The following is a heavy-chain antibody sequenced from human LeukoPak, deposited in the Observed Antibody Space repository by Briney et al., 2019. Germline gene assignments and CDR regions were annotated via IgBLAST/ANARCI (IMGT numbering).Heavy chain of an antibody. Sequence: SETLSLTCTVSGGSISSSSYSWGWIRQPPGKGLEWIGSIYYSGSTYYNPSLKSRVTISVDTSKNQFSLKLSSVTAADTAVYYCASPIVGAKYAFDIWGQGTMVTVSS. V-gene: IGHV4-39*01. CDR3: ASPIVGAKYAFDI. J-gene: IGHJ3*02. CDR1: GGSISSSSYS. CDR2: IYYSGST. D-gene: IGHD1-26*01.